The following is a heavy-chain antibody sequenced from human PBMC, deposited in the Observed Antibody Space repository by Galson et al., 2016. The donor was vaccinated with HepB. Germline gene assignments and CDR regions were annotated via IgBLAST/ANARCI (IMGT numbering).Heavy chain of an antibody. CDR3: ASKLCSNNNCYWLDP. J-gene: IGHJ5*02. Sequence: SETLSLTCTVSAGYISSYYWSWIRQPPGKGLEWIGSISYSGSTHYNPSLKSRVTISVETSKNQFSLKLTSVTAADMAVYYCASKLCSNNNCYWLDPWGLGTLVTVSS. D-gene: IGHD2-21*01. V-gene: IGHV4-39*01. CDR1: AGYISSYY. CDR2: ISYSGST.